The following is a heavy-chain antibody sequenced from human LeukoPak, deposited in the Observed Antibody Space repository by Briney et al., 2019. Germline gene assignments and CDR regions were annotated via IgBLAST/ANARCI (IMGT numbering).Heavy chain of an antibody. V-gene: IGHV5-51*01. D-gene: IGHD3-22*01. CDR1: GYSFTSYW. CDR3: ARSGSGYYSGLDY. CDR2: IYPGDSDT. J-gene: IGHJ4*02. Sequence: HGESLKISCKGSGYSFTSYWIGWVRQMPGKGLEWMGIIYPGDSDTRYSPSFQGQVTISADKSISTAYLQWSSLKASDTAMHYCARSGSGYYSGLDYWGQGTLVTVSS.